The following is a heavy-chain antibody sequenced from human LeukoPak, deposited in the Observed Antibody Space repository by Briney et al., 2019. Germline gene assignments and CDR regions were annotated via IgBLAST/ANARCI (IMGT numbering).Heavy chain of an antibody. CDR3: AREAPGPIAAAAPPRVYFDY. CDR1: GGSISSYY. Sequence: SETLSLTCTVSGGSISSYYWSWIRQPAGKGLEWIGRIYSSGSTSYNPSLTTRVTISVDTSKNQFSLKLSSVTAADTAVYYCAREAPGPIAAAAPPRVYFDYWGQGTLVTVSS. V-gene: IGHV4-4*07. J-gene: IGHJ4*02. D-gene: IGHD6-13*01. CDR2: IYSSGST.